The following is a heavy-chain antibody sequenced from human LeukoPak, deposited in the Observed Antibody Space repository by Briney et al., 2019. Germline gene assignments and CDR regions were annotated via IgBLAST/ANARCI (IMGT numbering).Heavy chain of an antibody. D-gene: IGHD3-3*01. Sequence: SQTLSLTCAISGDSVSSNSAAWNWIRQSPSRGLEWLGRTYYRSKWYNDYAVSVKSRITINPDTSKNQFSLQLNSVTPEDTAVYYCARGNYDFWSGLYNYYYYYMDVWGKGTTVTVSS. CDR1: GDSVSSNSAA. V-gene: IGHV6-1*01. CDR3: ARGNYDFWSGLYNYYYYYMDV. J-gene: IGHJ6*03. CDR2: TYYRSKWYN.